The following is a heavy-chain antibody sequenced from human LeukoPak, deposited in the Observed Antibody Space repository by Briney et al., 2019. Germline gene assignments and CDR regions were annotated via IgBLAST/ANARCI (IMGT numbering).Heavy chain of an antibody. V-gene: IGHV2-5*02. Sequence: SGPTLVKPTQTLTLTCTFSGFSLSIIGVGVGWIRQPPGKALEWLALISWDDDKSYSPPLKSRLPITKDPSKNQVVLTMTNMDPVDTATYYCAHGKEMATIRVDAFDIWGQGTMVTVSS. J-gene: IGHJ3*02. CDR3: AHGKEMATIRVDAFDI. D-gene: IGHD5-24*01. CDR2: ISWDDDK. CDR1: GFSLSIIGVG.